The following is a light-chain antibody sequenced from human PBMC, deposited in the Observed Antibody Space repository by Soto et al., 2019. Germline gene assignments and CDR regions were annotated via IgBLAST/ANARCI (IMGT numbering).Light chain of an antibody. CDR1: QNINGY. J-gene: IGKJ4*01. CDR2: DAS. V-gene: IGKV3-11*01. CDR3: QQRSNWPLT. Sequence: EIVLTQSPATLSLSPGERATLSCRASQNINGYLACYQQKPGQAPRLLIYDASNRATGIPARFSGSGSGTDFTLTISSLEPEDFAVYYCQQRSNWPLTFGGGTKVDIK.